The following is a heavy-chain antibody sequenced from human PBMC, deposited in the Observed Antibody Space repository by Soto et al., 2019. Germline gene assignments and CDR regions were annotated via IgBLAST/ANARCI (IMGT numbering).Heavy chain of an antibody. V-gene: IGHV1-69*06. CDR2: IIPIFGTA. J-gene: IGHJ6*02. CDR3: XXXXXXXGGRVWYYGMDV. D-gene: IGHD2-21*01. Sequence: QVQLVQSGAEVKKPGSSVKVSCKASGGTFSSYAISWVRQAPGQGLEWMGGIIPIFGTANYAQKFQGRVTITADKSTSTAYMELSSLRSEDTAVYYXXXXXXXXGGRVWYYGMDVWGQGTTVTVSS. CDR1: GGTFSSYA.